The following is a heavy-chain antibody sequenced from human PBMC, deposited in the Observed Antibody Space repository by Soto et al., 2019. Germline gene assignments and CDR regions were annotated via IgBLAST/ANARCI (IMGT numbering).Heavy chain of an antibody. Sequence: GGSLRLSCAASGFTFSSYWMSWVRQAPGKGLEWVANIKQDGSEENYVDSVKGRFTISRDNAKNSLYLQMNSLRAGDTAVYYCASTPDIVGYFDYWGQGTLVTVSS. V-gene: IGHV3-7*02. CDR3: ASTPDIVGYFDY. J-gene: IGHJ4*02. CDR1: GFTFSSYW. D-gene: IGHD2-15*01. CDR2: IKQDGSEE.